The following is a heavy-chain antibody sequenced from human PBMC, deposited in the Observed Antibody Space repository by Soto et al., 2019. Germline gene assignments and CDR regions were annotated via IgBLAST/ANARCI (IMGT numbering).Heavy chain of an antibody. CDR1: GFTVSSNY. J-gene: IGHJ4*02. V-gene: IGHV3-53*01. CDR3: ATHKPPYYYDSSGYLFDY. CDR2: IYSGGST. D-gene: IGHD3-22*01. Sequence: GGSLRLSCAASGFTVSSNYMCWVRQAPGKGLEWVSIIYSGGSTYYADSVKGRFTISRDNSKNTLYLQMNSLRAEDTAVYYCATHKPPYYYDSSGYLFDYWGQGTLVTVSS.